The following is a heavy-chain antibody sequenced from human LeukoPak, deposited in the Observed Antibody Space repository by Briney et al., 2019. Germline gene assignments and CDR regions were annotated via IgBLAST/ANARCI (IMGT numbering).Heavy chain of an antibody. CDR2: IYYSGST. CDR1: GGSISSYY. Sequence: SAETLSLTCTVSGGSISSYYWSWIRQPPGKGLEWIGYIYYSGSTNYNPSLKSRVTISVDTTKNQFSLKLSSVTAADTAVYYCARDLTYYYGSGSYYDYWGQGTLITAPS. CDR3: ARDLTYYYGSGSYYDY. J-gene: IGHJ4*02. V-gene: IGHV4-59*01. D-gene: IGHD3-10*01.